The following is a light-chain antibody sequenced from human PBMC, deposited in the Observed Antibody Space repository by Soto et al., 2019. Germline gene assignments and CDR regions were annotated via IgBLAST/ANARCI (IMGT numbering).Light chain of an antibody. V-gene: IGKV3-20*01. CDR3: QQYGSSPLYT. CDR1: QRVRSSY. CDR2: GAS. Sequence: EIVLTQSPGTLSLSPGERATLSCRASQRVRSSYLAWYQQKPGQAPRLLIYGASSRATVIPDRFSGSGSGTDFTLTISRLEPEDFAVYYCQQYGSSPLYTFGQGTKLEIK. J-gene: IGKJ2*01.